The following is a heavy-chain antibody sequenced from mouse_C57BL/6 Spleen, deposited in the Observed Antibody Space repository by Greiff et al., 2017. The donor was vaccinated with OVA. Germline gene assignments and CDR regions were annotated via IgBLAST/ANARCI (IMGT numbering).Heavy chain of an antibody. CDR1: GFTFSSYG. J-gene: IGHJ2*01. V-gene: IGHV5-6*01. Sequence: EVQVVESGGDLVKPGGSLKLSCAASGFTFSSYGMSWVRQTPDKRLEWVATISSGGSYTYYPDSVKGRFTISRDNAKNTLYLQMSSLKSEDTAMYYGAREGWVYWGQGTTLTVSS. CDR3: AREGWVY. D-gene: IGHD2-3*01. CDR2: ISSGGSYT.